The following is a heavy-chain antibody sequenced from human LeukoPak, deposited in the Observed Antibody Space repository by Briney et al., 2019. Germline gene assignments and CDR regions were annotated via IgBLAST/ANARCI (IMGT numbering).Heavy chain of an antibody. D-gene: IGHD6-6*01. V-gene: IGHV3-23*01. J-gene: IGHJ4*02. Sequence: SGGSLRLSCAASGFTFTSYAMSWVRQAPGKGLEWVSAISGSGGSTYHADSVKGRFTISRDNPKNTLYLQMNSLRAEDTAVYYCAKMGVVAARPGTFDYWGQGTLVTVSS. CDR2: ISGSGGST. CDR1: GFTFTSYA. CDR3: AKMGVVAARPGTFDY.